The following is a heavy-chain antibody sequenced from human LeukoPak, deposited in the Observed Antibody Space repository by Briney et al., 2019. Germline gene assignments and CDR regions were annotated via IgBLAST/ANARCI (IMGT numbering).Heavy chain of an antibody. CDR3: VRDGVDREAVAGLLLDAD. Sequence: ASVKVSCKASGGTFSSYAISWVRQAPGQGLEWMGGIIPIFGTANYAQKFQGRVTITADESTSTAYMELSSLRSEDTAVYYCVRDGVDREAVAGLLLDADWGQGTLVTVSS. D-gene: IGHD6-19*01. V-gene: IGHV1-69*01. CDR2: IIPIFGTA. J-gene: IGHJ4*02. CDR1: GGTFSSYA.